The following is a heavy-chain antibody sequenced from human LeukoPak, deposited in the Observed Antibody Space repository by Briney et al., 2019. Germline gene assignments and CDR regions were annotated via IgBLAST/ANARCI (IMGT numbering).Heavy chain of an antibody. V-gene: IGHV1-46*01. CDR3: ARDGISRYGAFDI. CDR2: INPSGGST. Sequence: ASVKVSCKAFGYPFTAYYMYWVRQAPGQGREWMGIINPSGGSTSYAQKLQGRVTMTRDMSTNTVYMEPSSLSSDDTAVYYCARDGISRYGAFDIWGHGTMITVSS. D-gene: IGHD5-18*01. J-gene: IGHJ3*02. CDR1: GYPFTAYY.